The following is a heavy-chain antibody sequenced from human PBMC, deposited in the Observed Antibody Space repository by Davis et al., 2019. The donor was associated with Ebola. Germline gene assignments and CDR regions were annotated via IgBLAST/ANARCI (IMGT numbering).Heavy chain of an antibody. CDR1: GFTFSTYS. D-gene: IGHD5-18*01. CDR3: VPGTWI. CDR2: ISSGSNRI. Sequence: GGSLRLSCEASGFTFSTYSMNWVRQSPGNGLEWVSSISSGSNRIYYADSMRGRFTISRDNAKNSLYLQMNTLRVEDTAIYYCVPGTWIRGQGTLVTVSS. V-gene: IGHV3-21*01. J-gene: IGHJ4*02.